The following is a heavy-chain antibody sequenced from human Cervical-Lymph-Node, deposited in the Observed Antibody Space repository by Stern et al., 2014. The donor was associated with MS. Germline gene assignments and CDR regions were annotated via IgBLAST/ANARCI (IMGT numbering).Heavy chain of an antibody. CDR3: ATGGAWLAPDDVLDM. Sequence: VQLVESGGGVIQPGRSLRLSCAASGFNVSYSAMHWVRQAPGKGLEWVASMGRDGSTKQYADSVKGRFSIARDNMKNTLFLQMNSLRADDTAVYYCATGGAWLAPDDVLDMRGQGTVVTVSS. CDR2: MGRDGSTK. V-gene: IGHV3-33*01. CDR1: GFNVSYSA. J-gene: IGHJ3*02. D-gene: IGHD3-16*01.